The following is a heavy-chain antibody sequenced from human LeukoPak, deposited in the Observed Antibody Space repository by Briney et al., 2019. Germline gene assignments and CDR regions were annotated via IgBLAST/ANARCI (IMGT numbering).Heavy chain of an antibody. CDR3: AHGGNSGSYSEH. CDR1: GGSISSYY. V-gene: IGHV4-4*07. Sequence: SETLSLTCTVSGGSISSYYWSWIRQPAGKGLEWIGRFYTSGSTDYNPSLESRVSISVDTSKNQFSLKLSSVTAADTAMYYCAHGGNSGSYSEHWGQGILVTVSS. D-gene: IGHD1-26*01. J-gene: IGHJ4*02. CDR2: FYTSGST.